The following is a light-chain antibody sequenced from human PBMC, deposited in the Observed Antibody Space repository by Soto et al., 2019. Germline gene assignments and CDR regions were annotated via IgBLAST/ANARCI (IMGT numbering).Light chain of an antibody. V-gene: IGKV3-15*01. CDR2: GAS. CDR3: QQRTNWPPWT. J-gene: IGKJ1*01. Sequence: EIVMTQSPATLSVSPGERATLSCRASQSVSSNLAWYQQKPGQAPRLLIYGASTRATGIPARFSGSGSGTEFTFTINRLEPEDFAVYYCQQRTNWPPWTFGQGTKVDIK. CDR1: QSVSSN.